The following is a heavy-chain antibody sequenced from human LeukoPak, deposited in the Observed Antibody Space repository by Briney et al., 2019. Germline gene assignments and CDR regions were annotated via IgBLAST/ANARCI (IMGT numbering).Heavy chain of an antibody. CDR3: ARGVGYYDSSGYPPTYYYYMDV. D-gene: IGHD3-22*01. Sequence: SETLSLTCAVYGGSFSGYYWSWIRQPPGKGLEWIGEINHSGSTNYNPSLKSRVTISVDTSKNQFSLKLSSVTAADTAVYYCARGVGYYDSSGYPPTYYYYMDVWGKGTTVTVSS. J-gene: IGHJ6*03. CDR2: INHSGST. V-gene: IGHV4-34*01. CDR1: GGSFSGYY.